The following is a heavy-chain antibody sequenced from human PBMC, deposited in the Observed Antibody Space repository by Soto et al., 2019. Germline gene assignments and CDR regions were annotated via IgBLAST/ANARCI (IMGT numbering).Heavy chain of an antibody. J-gene: IGHJ3*02. Sequence: PGGSLRLSCAASGFTFSSYSMNWVRQAPGKGLEWVSSISSSSSYIYYADSVKGRFTISRDNAKNSLYLQMNSLRAEDTAVYHYAREDIVVVPAANVRAFDIWGQGTMVTVS. V-gene: IGHV3-21*01. D-gene: IGHD2-2*01. CDR3: AREDIVVVPAANVRAFDI. CDR1: GFTFSSYS. CDR2: ISSSSSYI.